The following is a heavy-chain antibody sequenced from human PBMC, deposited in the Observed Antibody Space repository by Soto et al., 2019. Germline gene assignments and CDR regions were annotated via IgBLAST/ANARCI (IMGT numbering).Heavy chain of an antibody. J-gene: IGHJ6*02. CDR3: AKDRYDSRGMDV. CDR2: ISYDGSNK. V-gene: IGHV3-30*18. Sequence: GGSLRLSCAASGFTFSSYGMHWVRQAPGKGLEWVAVISYDGSNKYYADSVKGRFTISRDNSKNTLCLQMNSLRAEDTAVYYCAKDRYDSRGMDVWGQGTTVTVSS. CDR1: GFTFSSYG. D-gene: IGHD1-20*01.